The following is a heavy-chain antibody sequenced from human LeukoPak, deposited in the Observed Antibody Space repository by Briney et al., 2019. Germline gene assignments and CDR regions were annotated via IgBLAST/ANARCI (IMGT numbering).Heavy chain of an antibody. CDR2: IYYSGST. D-gene: IGHD3-22*01. V-gene: IGHV4-59*01. CDR3: ARDREVYYDSSGYFDY. J-gene: IGHJ4*02. CDR1: GGSISSYY. Sequence: SETLSLTCTVSGGSISSYYWSWIRQPPGEGLEWIGYIYYSGSTNYNPSLKSRVTISVDTSKNQFSLKLSSVTAADTAVYYCARDREVYYDSSGYFDYWGQGTLVTVSS.